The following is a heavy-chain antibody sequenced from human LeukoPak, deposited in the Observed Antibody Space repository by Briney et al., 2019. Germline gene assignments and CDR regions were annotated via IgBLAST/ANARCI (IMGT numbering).Heavy chain of an antibody. Sequence: SETLSLTCTVSGGSISSYFWSWIRQPPGKGLEWIGYIYYSGSSNYNPSLKSRVTILLDTSKNQFSLKLSSVTAADTAVYYCAREIDYGDYGWFDPWGQGTLVTVSS. CDR3: AREIDYGDYGWFDP. D-gene: IGHD4-17*01. CDR2: IYYSGSS. V-gene: IGHV4-59*01. CDR1: GGSISSYF. J-gene: IGHJ5*02.